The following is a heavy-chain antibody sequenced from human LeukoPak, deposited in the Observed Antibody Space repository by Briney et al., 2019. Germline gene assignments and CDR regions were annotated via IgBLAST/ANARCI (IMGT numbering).Heavy chain of an antibody. CDR2: IYYSGST. J-gene: IGHJ6*03. Sequence: SETLSLTCTVSGGSISSYYWSWIRQPPGKGLEWIGNIYYSGSTNYNPSLKSRVTISVDTSKNQFSLKLSSVTAADTAVYYCTRGSIAYCYMDVWGKGTTVTISS. V-gene: IGHV4-59*01. CDR3: TRGSIAYCYMDV. CDR1: GGSISSYY. D-gene: IGHD3-22*01.